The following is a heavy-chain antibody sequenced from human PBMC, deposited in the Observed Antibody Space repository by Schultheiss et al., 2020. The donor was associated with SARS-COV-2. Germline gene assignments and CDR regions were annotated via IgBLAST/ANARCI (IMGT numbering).Heavy chain of an antibody. CDR1: GFTFSSYA. Sequence: GGSLRLSCAASGFTFSSYAMHWVRQAPGKGLEWVAVISYDGSNKYYADSVKGRFTISRDNSKNTLYLQMNSLRAEDTAVYYCARAKWGATTTVVIRWGQGTLVTVSS. V-gene: IGHV3-30*04. CDR3: ARAKWGATTTVVIR. J-gene: IGHJ4*02. D-gene: IGHD4-23*01. CDR2: ISYDGSNK.